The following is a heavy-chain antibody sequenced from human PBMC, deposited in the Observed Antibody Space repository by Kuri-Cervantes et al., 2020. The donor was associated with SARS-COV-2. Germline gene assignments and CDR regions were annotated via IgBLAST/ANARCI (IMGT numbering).Heavy chain of an antibody. Sequence: GGSLRLSCAASGFTFSSYAMHWVRQAPGKGLEGVAVISYDGSNKYYADSVKGRFTISRDNSKNTLYLQMNSLRAEDTAVYYCARDREITIFGVVTFNWFDPWGQGTLVTVSS. J-gene: IGHJ5*02. CDR1: GFTFSSYA. D-gene: IGHD3-3*01. CDR3: ARDREITIFGVVTFNWFDP. V-gene: IGHV3-30*04. CDR2: ISYDGSNK.